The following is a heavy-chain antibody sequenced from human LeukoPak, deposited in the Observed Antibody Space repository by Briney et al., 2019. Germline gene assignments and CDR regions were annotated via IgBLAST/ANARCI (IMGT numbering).Heavy chain of an antibody. V-gene: IGHV4-39*01. CDR3: ARGEKVLDYFDY. CDR1: GGSISSRNYY. CDR2: ISDSGNT. D-gene: IGHD3-16*01. Sequence: SETLSLTCTVSGGSISSRNYYWGWIRQPPGEGLEWIGKISDSGNTYYSPSLRSRVTISIDTSKNQFSLKLSSVTATDTAVYCARGEKVLDYFDYWGQGTLVTVSS. J-gene: IGHJ4*02.